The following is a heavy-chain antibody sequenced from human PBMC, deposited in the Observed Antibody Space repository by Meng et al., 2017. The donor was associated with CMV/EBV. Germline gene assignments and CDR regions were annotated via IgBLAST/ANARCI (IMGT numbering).Heavy chain of an antibody. CDR1: GFTFSSYS. CDR3: VRDRSSVDFWSGYYAYYYGMDV. J-gene: IGHJ6*02. Sequence: GESLKISCAASGFTFSSYSMNWVRQAPGKGLEWVSSISSSSSYIYYADSVKGRFTISRDNAKNSLYLQMNSLRTEDTAVYYCVRDRSSVDFWSGYYAYYYGMDVWGQGTTVTVSS. CDR2: ISSSSSYI. V-gene: IGHV3-21*01. D-gene: IGHD3-3*01.